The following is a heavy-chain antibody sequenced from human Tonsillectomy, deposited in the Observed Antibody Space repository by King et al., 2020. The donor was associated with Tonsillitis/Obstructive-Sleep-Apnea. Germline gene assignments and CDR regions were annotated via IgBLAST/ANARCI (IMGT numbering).Heavy chain of an antibody. CDR1: GGSFSGYY. CDR3: ARSNDYGSGRYYRYYYYMDV. CDR2: INHSGST. Sequence: VQLQQWGAGLLKPSETLSLTCGVSGGSFSGYYWSWIRQPPGKGLEWIGEINHSGSTNYNPSLKSRVTISVDTSKNQFSLKLSSVTAADTAVYYCARSNDYGSGRYYRYYYYMDVWGKGTTVTVSS. J-gene: IGHJ6*03. V-gene: IGHV4-34*01. D-gene: IGHD3-10*01.